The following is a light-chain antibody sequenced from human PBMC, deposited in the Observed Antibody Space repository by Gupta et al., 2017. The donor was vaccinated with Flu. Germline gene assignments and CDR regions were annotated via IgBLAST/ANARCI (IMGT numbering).Light chain of an antibody. CDR3: QHYDNLPPYS. J-gene: IGKJ2*03. V-gene: IGKV1-33*01. CDR2: DAS. CDR1: QDISNY. Sequence: DIHMTQSPSSLSASVGDRVTITCQASQDISNYLNWYQQKPGKAPKLLIYDASNLETGVPSRFSGSGSGTDFTFTISSLQPEDIATYYCQHYDNLPPYSFGQGTKLEIK.